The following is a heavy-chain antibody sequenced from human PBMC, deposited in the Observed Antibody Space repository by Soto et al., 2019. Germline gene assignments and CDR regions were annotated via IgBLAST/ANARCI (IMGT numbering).Heavy chain of an antibody. CDR2: IYYSGST. Sequence: SETLSLTCTVPGGSISSGGYYWSWIRQHPGKGLEWIGYIYYSGSTYYNPSLKSRVTISVDTSKNQFSLKLSSVTAADTAVYYCARHRDSRLAVYYYGMDVWSQGTTVTVSS. V-gene: IGHV4-31*03. J-gene: IGHJ6*02. CDR1: GGSISSGGYY. D-gene: IGHD2-15*01. CDR3: ARHRDSRLAVYYYGMDV.